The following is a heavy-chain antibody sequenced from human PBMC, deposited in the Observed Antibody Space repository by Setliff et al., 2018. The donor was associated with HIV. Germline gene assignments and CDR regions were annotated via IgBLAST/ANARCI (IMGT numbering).Heavy chain of an antibody. Sequence: ASVKVSCKASGYTFTNSYIHWVRQAPGQGLEWMGEINPSGGSTTYAEKFQGRATLTRDTSTSAAYMELSSVRFDDTAVYYCAREPILVYASPLDNWGQGTLVTVSS. D-gene: IGHD2-8*01. J-gene: IGHJ4*02. V-gene: IGHV1-46*01. CDR2: INPSGGST. CDR3: AREPILVYASPLDN. CDR1: GYTFTNSY.